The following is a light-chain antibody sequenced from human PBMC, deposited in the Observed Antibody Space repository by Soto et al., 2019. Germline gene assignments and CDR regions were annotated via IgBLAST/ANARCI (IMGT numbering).Light chain of an antibody. CDR1: SSDVGGYNY. CDR3: SSYAGSNNLV. V-gene: IGLV2-8*01. CDR2: EVS. Sequence: QSALTQPPSVSGSPGQSVTISCTGTSSDVGGYNYVSWYQQHPGKAPKLMIYEVSKRPSGVPDRFSGSKSGNTASLTVSVLQAEDEADYYCSSYAGSNNLVFGGGTKLTVL. J-gene: IGLJ2*01.